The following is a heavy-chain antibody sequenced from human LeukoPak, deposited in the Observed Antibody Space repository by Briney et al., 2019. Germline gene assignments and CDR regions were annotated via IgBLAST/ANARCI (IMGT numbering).Heavy chain of an antibody. V-gene: IGHV1-2*02. CDR1: GYTFTGYY. D-gene: IGHD1-7*01. CDR2: INPNSGGT. CDR3: ARDRYNWNSRYYFDY. J-gene: IGHJ4*02. Sequence: GASVKVSCKASGYTFTGYYMHWVRQAPGQGLEWMGWINPNSGGTNYAQKLQGRVTMTRDTSISTAYMELSRLRSDDAAVYYCARDRYNWNSRYYFDYWGQGTLVTVSS.